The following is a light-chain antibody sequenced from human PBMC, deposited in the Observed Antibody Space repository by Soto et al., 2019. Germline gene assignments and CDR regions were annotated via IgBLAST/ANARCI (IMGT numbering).Light chain of an antibody. CDR1: QGISSY. CDR2: AAS. J-gene: IGKJ1*01. Sequence: IRMTQSPSSVSGSTGDRVSITCGASQGISSYLAWYQQKPGKAPKLLIYAASTLQSGVPSRFSGSGSGTDFTLTISCLQSEDFATYYCQQYYSYPRTFGQGTKVDIK. V-gene: IGKV1-8*01. CDR3: QQYYSYPRT.